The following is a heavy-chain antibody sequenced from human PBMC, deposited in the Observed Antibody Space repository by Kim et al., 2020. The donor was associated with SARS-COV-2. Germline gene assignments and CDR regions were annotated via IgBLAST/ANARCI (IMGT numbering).Heavy chain of an antibody. Sequence: ASVKVSCKASGYTFTSYYMHWVRQAPGQGLEWMGIINPSGGSTSYAQKFQGRVTMTRDTSTSTVYMELSSLRSEDTAVYYCARDMGAAAGRRYYYYGMDVWGQGTTVTVSS. CDR1: GYTFTSYY. V-gene: IGHV1-46*01. CDR2: INPSGGST. CDR3: ARDMGAAAGRRYYYYGMDV. D-gene: IGHD6-13*01. J-gene: IGHJ6*02.